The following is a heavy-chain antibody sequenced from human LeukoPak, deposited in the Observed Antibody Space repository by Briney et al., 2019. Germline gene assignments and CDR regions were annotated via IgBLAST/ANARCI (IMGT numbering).Heavy chain of an antibody. CDR2: IWYDGSDE. CDR1: KFIFSDYG. CDR3: ATSSMGTYFDFWSGNGLRY. D-gene: IGHD3-3*01. Sequence: GGSLRLSCAASKFIFSDYGMHWVRQAPGRGLEWVAFIWYDGSDEYYADSVKGRLTISRDNSKNTLYLQMNSLGAEDTAVYYCATSSMGTYFDFWSGNGLRYWGQGTLVTVSS. V-gene: IGHV3-30*02. J-gene: IGHJ4*02.